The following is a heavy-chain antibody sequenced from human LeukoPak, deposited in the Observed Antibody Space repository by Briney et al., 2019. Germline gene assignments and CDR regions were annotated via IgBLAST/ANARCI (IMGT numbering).Heavy chain of an antibody. D-gene: IGHD4/OR15-4a*01. V-gene: IGHV3-23*01. Sequence: PGGSLRLSCAASGITFSSYAMSWVRQAPGKGLEWVSGITNSGGSTYYADSVKGRFTISRDNSKNTLYLQMNSLRAEDTAVYYCAKVSQVRSRAFDIWGQGTMVTVSS. CDR1: GITFSSYA. CDR2: ITNSGGST. J-gene: IGHJ3*02. CDR3: AKVSQVRSRAFDI.